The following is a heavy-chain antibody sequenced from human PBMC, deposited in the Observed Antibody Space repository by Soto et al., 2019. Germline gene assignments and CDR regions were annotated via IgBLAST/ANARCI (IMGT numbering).Heavy chain of an antibody. CDR2: ISWDGGST. CDR3: AKDLAKKDYDFWSGSLGIYYYYYGMDV. V-gene: IGHV3-43*01. D-gene: IGHD3-3*01. Sequence: PGGSLRLSCAASGFTFDDYTMHWVRQAPGKGLEWVSLISWDGGSTYYADSVKGRFTISRDNSKNSLYLQMNSLRTEDTALYYCAKDLAKKDYDFWSGSLGIYYYYYGMDVWGQGTTVTVSS. J-gene: IGHJ6*02. CDR1: GFTFDDYT.